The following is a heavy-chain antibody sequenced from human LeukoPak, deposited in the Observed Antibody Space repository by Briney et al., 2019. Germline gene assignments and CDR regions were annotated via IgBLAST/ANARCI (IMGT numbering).Heavy chain of an antibody. CDR3: ARQVGSFTMMP. J-gene: IGHJ1*01. CDR2: IYTSGST. V-gene: IGHV4-4*07. Sequence: SWLRKTTRKRLEWIGRIYTSGSTNYNSSLQSRVTMSVDTSKNQFSLNLSSVTAADAAVYYCARQVGSFTMMPWGQGTLVTVSS. D-gene: IGHD3-22*01.